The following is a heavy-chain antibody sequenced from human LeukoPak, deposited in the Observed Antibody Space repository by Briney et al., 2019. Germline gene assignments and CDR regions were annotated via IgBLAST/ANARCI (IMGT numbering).Heavy chain of an antibody. CDR2: MNPNSGNT. CDR1: GYTFTSYD. J-gene: IGHJ5*02. CDR3: ARGGGIRYFDWLSYYPTEPNWFDP. V-gene: IGHV1-8*01. Sequence: GASVKVSCKASGYTFTSYDINWVRQATGQGLEWMGWMNPNSGNTGYAQKFQGRVTMTRNTSISTAHMELSSLRSEDTAVYYCARGGGIRYFDWLSYYPTEPNWFDPWGQGTLVTVSS. D-gene: IGHD3-9*01.